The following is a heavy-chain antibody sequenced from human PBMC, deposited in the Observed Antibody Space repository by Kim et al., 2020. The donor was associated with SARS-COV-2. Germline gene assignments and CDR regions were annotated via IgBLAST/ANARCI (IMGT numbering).Heavy chain of an antibody. D-gene: IGHD2-2*03. CDR1: GYTFTDYY. CDR2: VNSNNGDT. V-gene: IGHV1-2*06. J-gene: IGHJ4*02. CDR3: ARESMDGLDS. Sequence: ASVKVSCKASGYTFTDYYIHWVRQAPGQGLEWMGRVNSNNGDTDYAQKFQGRVTVTRDTSISTASMDLSSLRSDDTAVYYCARESMDGLDSWGQGTLVTVSS.